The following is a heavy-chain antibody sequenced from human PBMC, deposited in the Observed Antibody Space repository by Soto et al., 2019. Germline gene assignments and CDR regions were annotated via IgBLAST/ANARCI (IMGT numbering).Heavy chain of an antibody. J-gene: IGHJ4*02. V-gene: IGHV3-48*03. CDR1: GFPFSTFE. CDR3: VGGGLSYFDY. D-gene: IGHD3-16*01. CDR2: ISGGGAG. Sequence: EVQVVESGGGLVQPGGSLRLSCAASGFPFSTFEMNWVSQAPGKGLEWLAYISGGGAGYYADSVKGRFTISRDNAKNSLFLKKGCLREGDTGVYFCVGGGLSYFDYWGQGALVTVSS.